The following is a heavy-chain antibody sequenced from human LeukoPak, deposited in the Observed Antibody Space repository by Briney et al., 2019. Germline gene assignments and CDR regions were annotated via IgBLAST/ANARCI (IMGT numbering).Heavy chain of an antibody. V-gene: IGHV3-74*01. J-gene: IGHJ4*02. CDR2: INTDGSSR. D-gene: IGHD6-13*01. Sequence: GGSLRLSCAASGFTFSTYWMHWVRQVPGKGLVWVSGINTDGSSRSYADSVEGRFTISRDNAKNTLYLQMNSLRTDDTAVYYCARDHSSWEVPSDYWGQGTLVTVSS. CDR1: GFTFSTYW. CDR3: ARDHSSWEVPSDY.